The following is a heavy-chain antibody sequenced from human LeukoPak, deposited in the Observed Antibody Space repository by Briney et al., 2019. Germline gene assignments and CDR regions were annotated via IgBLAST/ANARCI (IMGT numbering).Heavy chain of an antibody. V-gene: IGHV3-30*18. D-gene: IGHD6-13*01. J-gene: IGHJ4*02. CDR3: AKHSSSWHDPFDY. CDR2: ISYDGSNK. CDR1: GFTFSNAW. Sequence: GGSLRLSCAASGFTFSNAWMSWVRQAPGKGLEWVAVISYDGSNKYCADSVKGRFTISRDNSKNTLYLQMNSLRAEDTAVYYCAKHSSSWHDPFDYWGQGTLVTVSS.